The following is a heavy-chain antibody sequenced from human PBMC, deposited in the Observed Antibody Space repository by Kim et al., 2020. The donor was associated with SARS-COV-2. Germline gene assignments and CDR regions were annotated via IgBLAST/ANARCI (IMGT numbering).Heavy chain of an antibody. Sequence: GGSLRLSCAASGFTFSSYGMHWVRQAPGKGLEWVAHVHYDGTNRYYADPVKGRFTISRDNSKNTLYLQMNSLRGEDTAVYYCARDWIAVRPGWFDPWGQGTLVTVSS. V-gene: IGHV3-30*02. CDR2: VHYDGTNR. J-gene: IGHJ5*02. CDR3: ARDWIAVRPGWFDP. D-gene: IGHD6-6*01. CDR1: GFTFSSYG.